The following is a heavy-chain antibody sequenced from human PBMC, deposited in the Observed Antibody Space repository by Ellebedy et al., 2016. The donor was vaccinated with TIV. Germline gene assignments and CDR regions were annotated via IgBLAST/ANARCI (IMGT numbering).Heavy chain of an antibody. V-gene: IGHV4-59*12. Sequence: GSLRLSXTASGFTFGDYAMSWIRQPPGKGLEWIGYIYYSGSTNYNPSLKSRVTISVDTSKNQFSLKLSSVTAADTAVYYCARVVPAATYYFDYWGQGTLVTVSS. CDR3: ARVVPAATYYFDY. CDR2: IYYSGST. J-gene: IGHJ4*02. D-gene: IGHD2-2*01. CDR1: GFTFGDYA.